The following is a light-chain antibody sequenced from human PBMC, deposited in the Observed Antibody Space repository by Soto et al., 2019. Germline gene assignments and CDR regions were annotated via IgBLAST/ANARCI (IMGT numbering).Light chain of an antibody. CDR1: QSVSSSY. CDR3: QQYGSLFT. V-gene: IGKV3-20*01. Sequence: EIVLTQSPGTLSLSPGERATLSCRASQSVSSSYLAWYQQKPGQAPRLLIYGASSRATGIPDRFSGSGSGTDFTLTISRLEPEDFVVYYCQQYGSLFTFGPGTKVVS. CDR2: GAS. J-gene: IGKJ3*01.